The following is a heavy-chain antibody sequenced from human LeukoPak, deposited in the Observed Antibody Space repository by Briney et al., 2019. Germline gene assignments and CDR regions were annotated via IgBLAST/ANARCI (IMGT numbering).Heavy chain of an antibody. CDR2: ISSSSSYT. V-gene: IGHV3-11*05. CDR3: ARVVSGSYSVDY. D-gene: IGHD1-26*01. Sequence: GSLRLSCAASGFTFSGYYMSWIPQAPGKGLEWVSYISSSSSYTNYADSVKGRFTISRDNAKNSLYLQMSSLRAEDTAVYYCARVVSGSYSVDYWGQGTLVTVSS. CDR1: GFTFSGYY. J-gene: IGHJ4*02.